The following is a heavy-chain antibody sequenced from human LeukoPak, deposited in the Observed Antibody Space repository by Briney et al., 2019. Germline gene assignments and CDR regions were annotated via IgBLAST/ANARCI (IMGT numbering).Heavy chain of an antibody. D-gene: IGHD3-16*01. CDR3: ASLTGGMNRID. Sequence: GGSLRLSCAGSGFALKSYSLSWVRQAPGKGLEWVSYISSSGSTIYYADSVKGRFTISRDNAKNSLYLQMNSLRAGDTAVYYCASLTGGMNRIDWGQGALVTVSS. CDR2: ISSSGSTI. J-gene: IGHJ4*02. V-gene: IGHV3-48*04. CDR1: GFALKSYS.